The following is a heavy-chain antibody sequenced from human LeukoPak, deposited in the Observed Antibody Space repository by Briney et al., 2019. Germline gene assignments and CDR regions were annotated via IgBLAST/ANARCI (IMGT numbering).Heavy chain of an antibody. D-gene: IGHD3-10*01. CDR2: ISGSGGST. CDR1: GFTFSSYA. J-gene: IGHJ6*03. Sequence: GGSLRLSCAASGFTFSSYAMSWVRQAPGKGLEWVSAISGSGGSTYYADSVKGRFTISRDNSKNTLYLQMNSLRAEDTAVYYCARDMVRGNYYYYYMDVWGKGTTVTVSS. V-gene: IGHV3-23*01. CDR3: ARDMVRGNYYYYYMDV.